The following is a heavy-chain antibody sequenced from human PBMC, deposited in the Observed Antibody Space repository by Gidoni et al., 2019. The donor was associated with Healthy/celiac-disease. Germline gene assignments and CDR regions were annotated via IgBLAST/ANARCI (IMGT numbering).Heavy chain of an antibody. CDR1: GGSFSGYY. V-gene: IGHV4-34*01. J-gene: IGHJ6*03. CDR2: INHSGST. Sequence: QVQLQQWGAGLLKPSETLSLTCAVYGGSFSGYYWSWIRQPPGKGLEWIGEINHSGSTNYNPSLKSRVTISVDTSKNQFSLKLSSVTAADTAVYYCARASRRRNYYMDVWGKGTTVTVSS. CDR3: ARASRRRNYYMDV. D-gene: IGHD6-6*01.